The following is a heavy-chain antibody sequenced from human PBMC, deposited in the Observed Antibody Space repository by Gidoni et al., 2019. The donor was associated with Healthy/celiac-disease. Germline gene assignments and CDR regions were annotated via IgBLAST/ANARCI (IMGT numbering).Heavy chain of an antibody. CDR3: ARGWGYSGYDFDY. CDR2: IYYSGST. Sequence: QVQLQESGPGLVKPSETLSLTCTVSGGSTSSYYWSWIRQPPGKGLEWIGYIYYSGSTNYNPSLKSRVTISVDTSKNQFSLKLSSVTAADTAAYYCARGWGYSGYDFDYWGQGTLVTVSS. V-gene: IGHV4-59*01. CDR1: GGSTSSYY. D-gene: IGHD5-12*01. J-gene: IGHJ4*02.